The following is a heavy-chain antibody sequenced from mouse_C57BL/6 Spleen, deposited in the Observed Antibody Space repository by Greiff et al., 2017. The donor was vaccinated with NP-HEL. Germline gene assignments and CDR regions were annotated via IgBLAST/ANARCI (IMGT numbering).Heavy chain of an antibody. Sequence: EVQLVESGGGLVQPKGSLKLSCAASGFSFNTYAMNWVRQAPGKGLEWVARIRSKSNNYATYYADSVKDRFTISRDDSESMLYLQMNNLKTEDTAMYYCVRSLPNYDCDYVAFDYWGQGTTLTVSS. D-gene: IGHD2-3*01. CDR1: GFSFNTYA. CDR2: IRSKSNNYAT. V-gene: IGHV10-1*01. J-gene: IGHJ2*01. CDR3: VRSLPNYDCDYVAFDY.